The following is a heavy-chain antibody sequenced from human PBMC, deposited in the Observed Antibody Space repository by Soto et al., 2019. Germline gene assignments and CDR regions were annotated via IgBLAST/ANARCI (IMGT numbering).Heavy chain of an antibody. CDR2: IYPGDSDT. D-gene: IGHD2-2*01. V-gene: IGHV5-51*01. J-gene: IGHJ6*03. CDR1: GYSFTSYW. CDR3: ARVTSYLGYCSSTSCYYYYMDV. Sequence: GESLKISCKGSGYSFTSYWIGWVRQMPGKGLEWMGIIYPGDSDTRYSPSFQGQVTISADKSISTAYLQWSSLKASDTAMYYCARVTSYLGYCSSTSCYYYYMDVWGKGTTVTVSS.